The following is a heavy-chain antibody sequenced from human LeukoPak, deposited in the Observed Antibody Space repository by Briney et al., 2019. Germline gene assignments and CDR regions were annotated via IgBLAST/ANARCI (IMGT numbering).Heavy chain of an antibody. V-gene: IGHV3-11*01. CDR3: ARGHYEMGV. Sequence: GGSLRLYCAASGFTFSDYYMTWIRQAPGKGLEWVSHIAHSGNGMWYADAVKGRFTISRDNAKNLLFLQMDSLRAEDTAVYYCARGHYEMGVWGQGTTVIVSS. CDR2: IAHSGNGM. CDR1: GFTFSDYY. J-gene: IGHJ6*02.